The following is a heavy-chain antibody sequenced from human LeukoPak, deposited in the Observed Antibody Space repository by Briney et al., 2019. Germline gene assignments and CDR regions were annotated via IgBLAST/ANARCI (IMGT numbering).Heavy chain of an antibody. CDR3: ARVGYSSSSSQYYFDY. V-gene: IGHV1-69*04. CDR2: IIPILGIA. Sequence: SVKVSCKASGGTFSSYAISWVRQAPGQGLKWMGRIIPILGIANYAQKFQGRVTIAADKSTSTAYMELSSLRSEDTAVYYCARVGYSSSSSQYYFDYWGQGTLVTVSS. CDR1: GGTFSSYA. D-gene: IGHD6-6*01. J-gene: IGHJ4*02.